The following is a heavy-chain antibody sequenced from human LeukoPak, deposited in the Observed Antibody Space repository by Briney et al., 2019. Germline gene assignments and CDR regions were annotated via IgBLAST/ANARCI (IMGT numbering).Heavy chain of an antibody. V-gene: IGHV3-7*01. Sequence: QAGGSLRLSCAASGFTFSSYWMNWVRQAPGKGLEWVANIKEYGSEKNYVDSVKGRFTISRDNAKNSLYLQMNTLRAEDTAVYYCARGEHSSFDYWGQGTLVTVSS. CDR3: ARGEHSSFDY. CDR1: GFTFSSYW. J-gene: IGHJ4*02. D-gene: IGHD6-6*01. CDR2: IKEYGSEK.